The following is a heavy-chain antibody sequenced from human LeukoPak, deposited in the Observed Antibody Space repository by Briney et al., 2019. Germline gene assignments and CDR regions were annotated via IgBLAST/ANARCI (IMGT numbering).Heavy chain of an antibody. CDR2: IYGGANT. CDR1: GFTFSNYG. V-gene: IGHV3-66*01. J-gene: IGHJ4*02. Sequence: GRSLRLSCAASGFTFSNYGMHWVRQAPGKGLEWVSLIYGGANTYYADSVKGRFTISRDNSKNTLYLQMNSLRAEDTAVYYCARGPQGGYIFFDYWGQGTLVSVSS. CDR3: ARGPQGGYIFFDY. D-gene: IGHD5-12*01.